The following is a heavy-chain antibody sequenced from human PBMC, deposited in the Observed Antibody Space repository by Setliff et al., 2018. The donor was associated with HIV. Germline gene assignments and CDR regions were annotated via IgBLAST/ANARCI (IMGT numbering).Heavy chain of an antibody. D-gene: IGHD3-22*01. CDR1: GFSFSDDA. Sequence: GGSLRLSCAASGFSFSDDAMAWVRQAPGEGQGLRSESYYVDSVKGRFIASTDNAKNSLFLQMNSLKAEDTAVYYCARAYNVYDYRSDSSGYDYWGQGTPVTVSS. V-gene: IGHV3-7*03. CDR2: SES. J-gene: IGHJ4*02. CDR3: ARAYNVYDYRSDSSGYDY.